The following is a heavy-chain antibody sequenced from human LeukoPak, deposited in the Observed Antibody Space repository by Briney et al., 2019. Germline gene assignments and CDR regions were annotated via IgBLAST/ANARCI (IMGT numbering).Heavy chain of an antibody. CDR1: GGSISSSSYY. CDR2: IYYSGST. D-gene: IGHD3-22*01. J-gene: IGHJ5*02. CDR3: ARQMQDFDSTGNNWFDP. V-gene: IGHV4-39*01. Sequence: SETLSLTCTVSGGSISSSSYYLSWIRQPPGKGLEWIGSIYYSGSTYYNPSLKSRVTISVDTSKNQFSLKLSSVTAADTAVYYWARQMQDFDSTGNNWFDPWGQGTLVTVSS.